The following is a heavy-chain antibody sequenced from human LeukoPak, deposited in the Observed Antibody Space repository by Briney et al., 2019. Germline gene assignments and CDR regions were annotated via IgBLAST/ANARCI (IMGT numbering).Heavy chain of an antibody. CDR2: ISESGGYT. CDR3: ATEDSSDYYSFDY. V-gene: IGHV3-23*01. D-gene: IGHD3-22*01. CDR1: GFTFSSYT. J-gene: IGHJ4*02. Sequence: GGSLRLSCAGSGFTFSSYTMSWVRQAPGKGLEWVSAISESGGYTKYADPVKGRFTISRDNSKNTLYLQMNSLKAEDTAAYYCATEDSSDYYSFDYWGQGTLVTVSS.